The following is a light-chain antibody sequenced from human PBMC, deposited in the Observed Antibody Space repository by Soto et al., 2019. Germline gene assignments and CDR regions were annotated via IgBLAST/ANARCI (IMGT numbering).Light chain of an antibody. CDR3: QQYDNSPIT. J-gene: IGKJ5*01. CDR1: QSISSSF. CDR2: GAS. V-gene: IGKV3-20*01. Sequence: ESVLTQSPGILSLSPGERASQSCGASQSISSSFLAWYQQKPGQAPRLLIYGASSRATGIPDRFSGTGSETDFTLTISRLEPEDFAVYYCQQYDNSPITFGQGTRLEIK.